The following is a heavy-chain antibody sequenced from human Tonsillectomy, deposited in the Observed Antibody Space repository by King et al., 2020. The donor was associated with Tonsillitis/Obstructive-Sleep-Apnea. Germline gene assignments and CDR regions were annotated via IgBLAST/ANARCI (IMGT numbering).Heavy chain of an antibody. CDR1: GGSFSGYY. CDR3: ARLPYDYGDYVFDY. V-gene: IGHV4-34*01. J-gene: IGHJ4*02. CDR2: INHSGCT. D-gene: IGHD4-17*01. Sequence: VQLPQWGAGLLKPSETLSLTCAVYGGSFSGYYWSWVRQPPGKGLEWIGEINHSGCTNYNSSLKSRVTISVDTSKNQFSLKLSSVTAADTAVYYCARLPYDYGDYVFDYWGQGTLVTVSS.